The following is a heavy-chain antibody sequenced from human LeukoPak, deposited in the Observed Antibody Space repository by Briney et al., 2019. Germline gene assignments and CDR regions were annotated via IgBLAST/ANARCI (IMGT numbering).Heavy chain of an antibody. CDR2: ISSSSSTI. V-gene: IGHV3-48*04. Sequence: GGSLRLSCAASGFTFSSYSMNWVRQAPGKGLEWVSYISSSSSTIYYADSVQGRFTISRDNAKNSLYLQVNSLRAEDTAIYYCARDNSGWSRDYWGQGTLVTVSS. CDR3: ARDNSGWSRDY. D-gene: IGHD6-19*01. J-gene: IGHJ4*02. CDR1: GFTFSSYS.